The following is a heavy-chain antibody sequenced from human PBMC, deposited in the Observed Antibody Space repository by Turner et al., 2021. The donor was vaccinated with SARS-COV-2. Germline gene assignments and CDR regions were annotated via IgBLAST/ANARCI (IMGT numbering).Heavy chain of an antibody. V-gene: IGHV3-33*01. CDR1: GFSFSSYA. CDR2: IWNDGSNK. Sequence: QVPLVESGGGVVQPGGSLTLSCAASGFSFSSYAMHWVRQSPEKGLEWVAIIWNDGSNKYYASSVKGRFTVSRDNSQNTLFLHMSALRVDDTAVYHCARAFGSGSFLLDYWGQGTQVTVSS. D-gene: IGHD3-10*01. J-gene: IGHJ4*02. CDR3: ARAFGSGSFLLDY.